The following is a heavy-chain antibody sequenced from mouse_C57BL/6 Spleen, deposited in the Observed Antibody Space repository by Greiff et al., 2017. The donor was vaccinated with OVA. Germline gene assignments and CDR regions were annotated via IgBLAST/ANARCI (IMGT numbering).Heavy chain of an antibody. J-gene: IGHJ4*01. Sequence: EVQLQQSGPELVKPGASVKISCKASGYTFTDYYMNWVKQSHGKSLEWIGDINPNNGGTSYNQKFKGKATLTVDKSSSTAYMELRSLTSEDSAVYYCARGYYYGSSYGGAMDYWGQGTSVTVSS. D-gene: IGHD1-1*01. CDR1: GYTFTDYY. V-gene: IGHV1-26*01. CDR3: ARGYYYGSSYGGAMDY. CDR2: INPNNGGT.